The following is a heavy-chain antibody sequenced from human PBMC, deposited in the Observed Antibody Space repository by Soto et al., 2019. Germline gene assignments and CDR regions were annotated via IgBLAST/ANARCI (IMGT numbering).Heavy chain of an antibody. J-gene: IGHJ4*02. CDR2: ISGSGGNT. D-gene: IGHD3-22*01. CDR1: GFTFSTYA. V-gene: IGHV3-23*01. CDR3: AKDYYYDSSGPDF. Sequence: LRLSCAASGFTFSTYAMSWVRQAPGKGLEWVSAISGSGGNTHYADSVKGRFTISRDNSKNTLYLQMNSLRAEDTAVYYCAKDYYYDSSGPDFWGQGILVTVSS.